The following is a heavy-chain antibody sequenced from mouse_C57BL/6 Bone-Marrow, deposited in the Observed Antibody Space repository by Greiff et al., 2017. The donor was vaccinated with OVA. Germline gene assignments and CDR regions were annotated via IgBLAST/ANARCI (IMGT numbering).Heavy chain of an antibody. CDR1: GYTFTSYW. D-gene: IGHD1-1*01. Sequence: QVQLQQPGAELVKPGASVKLSCKASGYTFTSYWMHWVKQRPGQGLEWIGMIHPNSGSTNYTEKFKSKATLTVDKSSSTAYMQLSSLTSEDSAVYYCARRSTTVVGGCYFDYWGQGTTLTVSS. V-gene: IGHV1-64*01. CDR2: IHPNSGST. J-gene: IGHJ2*01. CDR3: ARRSTTVVGGCYFDY.